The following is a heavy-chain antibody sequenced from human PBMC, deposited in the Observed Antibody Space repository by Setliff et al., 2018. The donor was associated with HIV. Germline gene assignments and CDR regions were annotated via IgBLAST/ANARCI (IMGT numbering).Heavy chain of an antibody. CDR1: GYTFTSYY. D-gene: IGHD3-16*01. Sequence: GASVKVSCKASGYTFTSYYMHWVRQAPGQGLEWMGVINPGGGSTTYAQKFQGRVTMTRDTSTSTVYMELSSLRSQDTAMYYCARGWGGQDSYYYGMDVWGQGTTVNRLL. CDR2: INPGGGST. J-gene: IGHJ6*02. CDR3: ARGWGGQDSYYYGMDV. V-gene: IGHV1-46*01.